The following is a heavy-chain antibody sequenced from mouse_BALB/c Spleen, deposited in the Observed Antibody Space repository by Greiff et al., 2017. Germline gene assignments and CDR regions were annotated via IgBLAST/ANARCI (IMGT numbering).Heavy chain of an antibody. J-gene: IGHJ2*01. D-gene: IGHD4-1*01. CDR1: GYTFTSYW. Sequence: VKLQESGAELARPGASVKLSCKASGYTFTSYWMQWVKQRPGQGLEWIGAIYPGDGDTRYTQKFKGKATLTADKSSSTAYMQLSSLASEDSAVYYCARSEMGTGTSYWGQGTTLTVSS. CDR2: IYPGDGDT. CDR3: ARSEMGTGTSY. V-gene: IGHV1-87*01.